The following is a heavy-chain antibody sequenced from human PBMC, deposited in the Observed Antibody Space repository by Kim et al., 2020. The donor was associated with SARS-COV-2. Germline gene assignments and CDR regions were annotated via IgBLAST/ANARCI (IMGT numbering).Heavy chain of an antibody. CDR3: ARGPKRITMATGVRFDY. D-gene: IGHD3-10*01. J-gene: IGHJ4*02. CDR1: GGSFSGYY. V-gene: IGHV4-34*01. Sequence: SETLSLTCAVYGGSFSGYYWSWIRQPPGKGLEWIGEINHSGSTNYNPSLKSRVTISVDTSKNQFSLKLSSVTAADTAVYYCARGPKRITMATGVRFDYWGQGTRVTVSS. CDR2: INHSGST.